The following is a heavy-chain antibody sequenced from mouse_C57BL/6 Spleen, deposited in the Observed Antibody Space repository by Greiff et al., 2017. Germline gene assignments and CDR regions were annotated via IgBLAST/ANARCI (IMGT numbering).Heavy chain of an antibody. CDR2: IWSGGST. CDR1: GFSLTSYG. CDR3: ARNCGGFYYDYDWYFDV. D-gene: IGHD2-4*01. Sequence: QVQLQQSGPGLVQPSQSLSITCTVSGFSLTSYGVHWVRQSPGKGLEWLGVIWSGGSTDYNAAFISRLSISKDNSKSQVFFKMNSLQADDTAIYYCARNCGGFYYDYDWYFDVWGTGTTVTVSA. V-gene: IGHV2-2*01. J-gene: IGHJ1*03.